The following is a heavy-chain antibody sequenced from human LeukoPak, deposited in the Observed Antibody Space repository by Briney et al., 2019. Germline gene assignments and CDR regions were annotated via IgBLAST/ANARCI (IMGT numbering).Heavy chain of an antibody. CDR2: ISSSSSYI. Sequence: PGGSLRLSCAASGFTFSSYSMNWVRQAPGKGLEWVSSISSSSSYIYYAASVKGRFTISRDNAKNSLYLQMNSLRAEDTAVYYCARDFSSGWPLDYWGQGTLVTVSS. V-gene: IGHV3-21*01. J-gene: IGHJ4*02. D-gene: IGHD6-19*01. CDR1: GFTFSSYS. CDR3: ARDFSSGWPLDY.